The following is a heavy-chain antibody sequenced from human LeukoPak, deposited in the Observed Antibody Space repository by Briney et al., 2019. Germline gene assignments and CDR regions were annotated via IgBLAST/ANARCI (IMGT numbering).Heavy chain of an antibody. D-gene: IGHD6-19*01. CDR3: ARPYEQWLSPLSA. V-gene: IGHV1-69*01. J-gene: IGHJ1*01. Sequence: SVKVSCKASGGTFSSYAISWVRQAPGQGLEWMGGIIPIFGTANYAQKFQGRVTITADESTSTAYMELSSLRSEDTAVYYCARPYEQWLSPLSAWGQGTLVTVSS. CDR2: IIPIFGTA. CDR1: GGTFSSYA.